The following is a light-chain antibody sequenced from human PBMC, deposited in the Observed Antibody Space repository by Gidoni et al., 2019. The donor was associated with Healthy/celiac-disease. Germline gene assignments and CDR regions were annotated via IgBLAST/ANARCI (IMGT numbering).Light chain of an antibody. J-gene: IGKJ2*01. CDR2: GAS. CDR1: QSVSSSY. CDR3: QQYGSSPPTYT. Sequence: IVLTQSPGTLSLSPGERATLSCRASQSVSSSYLAWYQQKPGQAPRLLIYGASSRATGIPDRVSGSGSGTDFTLTISRLEPEDVAVYYCQQYGSSPPTYTFGQGTKLEIK. V-gene: IGKV3-20*01.